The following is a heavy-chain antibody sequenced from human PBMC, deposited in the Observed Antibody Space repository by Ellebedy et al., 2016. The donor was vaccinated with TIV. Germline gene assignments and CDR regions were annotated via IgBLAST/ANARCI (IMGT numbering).Heavy chain of an antibody. CDR2: ISYDGSNK. CDR1: GFTFSSYA. D-gene: IGHD6-13*01. J-gene: IGHJ4*02. V-gene: IGHV3-30-3*01. CDR3: ARDRSSSWYNGDY. Sequence: PGGSLRLSCAASGFTFSSYAMHWVRQAPGKGLEWVAVISYDGSNKYYADSVKGRFTISRDNSKNTLYLQMNSLRAEDTAVYYCARDRSSSWYNGDYWGQGTLVTVSS.